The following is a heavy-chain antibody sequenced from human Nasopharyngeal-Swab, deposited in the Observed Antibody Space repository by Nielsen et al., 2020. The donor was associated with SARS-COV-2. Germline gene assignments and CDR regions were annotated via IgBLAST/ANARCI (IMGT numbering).Heavy chain of an antibody. Sequence: SLKISCAASGFTFDDYAMHWVRQAPGRGLEWVSAINWNSGSIGYADSVKGRFTISRDNAKNSLYLQMNSLRAEDTALYYCAKGIAAAGSRCLDYWGQGTLVTVSS. CDR2: INWNSGSI. V-gene: IGHV3-9*01. CDR1: GFTFDDYA. J-gene: IGHJ4*02. CDR3: AKGIAAAGSRCLDY. D-gene: IGHD6-13*01.